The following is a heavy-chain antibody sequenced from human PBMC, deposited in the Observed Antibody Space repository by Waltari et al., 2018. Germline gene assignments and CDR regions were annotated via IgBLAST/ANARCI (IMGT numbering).Heavy chain of an antibody. D-gene: IGHD3-22*01. J-gene: IGHJ4*02. Sequence: QVQLQESGPGLVKPSETLSLTCTVSGGSISSYSWSWIRQPPGKGLEWIGYIYYSGSTNYNPSLKSRVTISVDTSKNQFSLKLSSVTAADTAVYYCARHAGTGSSGYLPPHFDYWGQGTLVTVSS. V-gene: IGHV4-59*08. CDR2: IYYSGST. CDR3: ARHAGTGSSGYLPPHFDY. CDR1: GGSISSYS.